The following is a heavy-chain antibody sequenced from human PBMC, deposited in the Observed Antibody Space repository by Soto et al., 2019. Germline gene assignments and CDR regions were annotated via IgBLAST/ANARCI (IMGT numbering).Heavy chain of an antibody. CDR2: IYSGGST. CDR3: ARDFVVRGDQYDYYYMDV. Sequence: EVQLVESGGGLVQPGGSLRLSCAASGFTVSSNYMSWVRQAPGKGLEWVSVIYSGGSTYYADSVKGRFTISSDNSKNTLYLEMNRLRAEDTAVYYCARDFVVRGDQYDYYYMDVWGKGTTVLVCS. V-gene: IGHV3-66*01. J-gene: IGHJ6*03. CDR1: GFTVSSNY. D-gene: IGHD3-10*01.